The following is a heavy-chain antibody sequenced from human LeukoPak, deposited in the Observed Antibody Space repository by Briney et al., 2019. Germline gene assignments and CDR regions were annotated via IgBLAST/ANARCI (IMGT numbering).Heavy chain of an antibody. CDR3: ARGPPNWMITFGGALPFDY. CDR2: INHSGST. Sequence: SETLSLTCAVYGGSFSGYYWSWIRQPPGKGLEWIGEINHSGSTNYNPSLKSRVTISVDTSKNQFSLKLSSVTAADTAVYYCARGPPNWMITFGGALPFDYWGQGTLVTVSS. D-gene: IGHD3-16*01. J-gene: IGHJ4*02. CDR1: GGSFSGYY. V-gene: IGHV4-34*01.